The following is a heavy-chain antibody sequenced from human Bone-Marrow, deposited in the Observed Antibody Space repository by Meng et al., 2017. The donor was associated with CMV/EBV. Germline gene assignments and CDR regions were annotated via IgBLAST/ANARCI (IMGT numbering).Heavy chain of an antibody. CDR2: IKQDGSEK. CDR3: ARVERSDDSRYRPFDY. Sequence: GESLKISCATSGFTFSDYWMTWVRQVPGRGLEWVATIKQDGSEKDYGDSVKGRFTISRDNANNSLSLQLNYPRVEDTAIYYCARVERSDDSRYRPFDYWGQGSRVTGSS. J-gene: IGHJ4*02. D-gene: IGHD3-16*01. V-gene: IGHV3-7*01. CDR1: GFTFSDYW.